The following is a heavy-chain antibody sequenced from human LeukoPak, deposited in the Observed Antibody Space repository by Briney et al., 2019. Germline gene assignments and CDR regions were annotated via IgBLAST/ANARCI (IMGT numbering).Heavy chain of an antibody. CDR3: AHSLYDSSGYYYFDY. V-gene: IGHV2-5*01. CDR1: GFSLSTSGVA. J-gene: IGHJ4*02. CDR2: NYWNDDK. Sequence: ESRPTPVNPTQTLTLTCTFSGFSLSTSGVAVGWIRQPPGKALVWLALNYWNDDKRYSSSLKSRLTITKDTSKYRVVLTMTNMDPVDAATYYCAHSLYDSSGYYYFDYWGQGTLVTVSS. D-gene: IGHD3-22*01.